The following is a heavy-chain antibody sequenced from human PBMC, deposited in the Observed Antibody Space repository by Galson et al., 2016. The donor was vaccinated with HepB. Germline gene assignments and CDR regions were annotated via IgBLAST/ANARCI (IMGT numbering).Heavy chain of an antibody. D-gene: IGHD2-8*02. CDR2: IYQSGTT. J-gene: IGHJ4*02. V-gene: IGHV4-4*02. CDR1: GGSVNSYNW. CDR3: APLGYCTAGTCYRVQ. Sequence: ETLSLTCAVSGGSVNSYNWWSWVRQTPGKGLEWIGEIYQSGTTNYNPSLKSRVTISFDKSRNEFSLKLTSVTAADTAVYYCAPLGYCTAGTCYRVQWGQGHLVTVSS.